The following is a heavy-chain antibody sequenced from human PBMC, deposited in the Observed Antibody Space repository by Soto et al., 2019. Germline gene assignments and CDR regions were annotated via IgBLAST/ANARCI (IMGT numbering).Heavy chain of an antibody. V-gene: IGHV1-46*01. CDR1: GYTFTSYY. J-gene: IGHJ6*02. CDR3: ARSIAARGYYYYGMDV. CDR2: INPSGGST. D-gene: IGHD6-6*01. Sequence: ASVKVSCKASGYTFTSYYMHWVRQAPGQGLEWMGIINPSGGSTSYAQKFQGRVTMTRDTSTGTVYMELSSLRSEDTAVYYCARSIAARGYYYYGMDVWGQGTTVTVS.